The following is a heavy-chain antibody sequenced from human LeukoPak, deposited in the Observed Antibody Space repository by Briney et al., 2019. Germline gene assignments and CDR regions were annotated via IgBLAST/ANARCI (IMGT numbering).Heavy chain of an antibody. J-gene: IGHJ6*02. V-gene: IGHV1-18*01. Sequence: ASVKVSCKASGYTFTSYGISWVRQAPGQGLEWMGWISAYNGNTNYAQKLQGRVTMTTDTSTSTAYMELRSLRSGDTAVYYCARVASTSLQTYYGMDVWGQGTTVTVSS. CDR1: GYTFTSYG. D-gene: IGHD2-2*01. CDR3: ARVASTSLQTYYGMDV. CDR2: ISAYNGNT.